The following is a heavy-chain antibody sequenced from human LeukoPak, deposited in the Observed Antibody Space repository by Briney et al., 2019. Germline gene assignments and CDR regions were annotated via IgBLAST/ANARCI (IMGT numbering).Heavy chain of an antibody. J-gene: IGHJ4*02. D-gene: IGHD5-18*01. CDR1: GGSISSGDYY. V-gene: IGHV4-30-4*01. Sequence: SQTLSLTCTVSGGSISSGDYYWSWIRQPPGKGLEWIGYIYYSGSTYYNPSLKSRVTISVDTSKNQFSLKLSSVTAADTAVYYCASWAYSYGYGGTYDYWGQGTLVTVSS. CDR3: ASWAYSYGYGGTYDY. CDR2: IYYSGST.